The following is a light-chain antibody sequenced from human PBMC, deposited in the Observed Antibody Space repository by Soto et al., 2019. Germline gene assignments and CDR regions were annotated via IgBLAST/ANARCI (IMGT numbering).Light chain of an antibody. J-gene: IGKJ1*01. V-gene: IGKV3-20*01. CDR3: QQYGSSPWT. CDR2: GAS. Sequence: EIVVTQSRGTLSLSPGERATLSYRVCQSVSSSSLAWYQQIPGQAPMLLIYGASSRATGIPDRFSGSGSGTDFTLTISRLEPADFAVYYCQQYGSSPWTFGQGTKVDI. CDR1: QSVSSSS.